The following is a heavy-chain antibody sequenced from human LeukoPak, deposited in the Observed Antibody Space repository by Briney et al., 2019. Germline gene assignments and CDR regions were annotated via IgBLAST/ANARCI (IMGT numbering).Heavy chain of an antibody. CDR3: ARDREYSSGWYRGDFDY. V-gene: IGHV3-48*03. Sequence: GGSLRLSCAASGFTFSSYEMNWVRQAPGKGLEWVSYISSSGSTIYYADSVKGRFIISRDNAKNSLYLQVNSLRAEDTAVYYCARDREYSSGWYRGDFDYWGQGTLVTVSS. J-gene: IGHJ4*02. CDR2: ISSSGSTI. CDR1: GFTFSSYE. D-gene: IGHD6-19*01.